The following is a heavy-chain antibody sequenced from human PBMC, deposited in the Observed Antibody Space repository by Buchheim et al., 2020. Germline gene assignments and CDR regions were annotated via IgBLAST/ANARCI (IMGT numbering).Heavy chain of an antibody. J-gene: IGHJ5*02. CDR1: GFTVSSNY. CDR2: IYSGGST. V-gene: IGHV3-53*02. D-gene: IGHD6-19*01. CDR3: ARGIAVAGRHWFDP. Sequence: EVQLVETGGGLIQPGGSLRLSCAASGFTVSSNYMSWVRQAPGKGLEWVSVIYSGGSTDYADSVKGRFTISRDNSEDTLNIQMTSLRAEDTAVYYCARGIAVAGRHWFDPWGQGTL.